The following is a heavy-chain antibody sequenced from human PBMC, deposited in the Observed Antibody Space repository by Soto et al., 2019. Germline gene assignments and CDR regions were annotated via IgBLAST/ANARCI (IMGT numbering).Heavy chain of an antibody. CDR1: GGSISSGGYY. D-gene: IGHD1-26*01. CDR2: IYYSGST. J-gene: IGHJ5*01. Sequence: QVQLQESGPGLVKPSQTLSLTCSVSGGSISSGGYYWSWIRQHPEKSLEWIGYIYYSGSTNYNTSLKSRVIISVDTSSNRFSLDLRSVTAADTAIYYCARHSASWQWFDYWGQGTLVTVSS. V-gene: IGHV4-31*03. CDR3: ARHSASWQWFDY.